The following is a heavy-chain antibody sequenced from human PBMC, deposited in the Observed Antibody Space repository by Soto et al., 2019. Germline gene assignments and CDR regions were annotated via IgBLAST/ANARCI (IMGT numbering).Heavy chain of an antibody. CDR3: AGIRIADYGGGLDI. CDR1: GGSINSGDYA. V-gene: IGHV4-30-2*01. Sequence: QLQLQESGSGLVKPSQTLSLTCGVSGGSINSGDYAWSWIRQPPGKGLEWMGYIYHSGSTYYNPSLKSPVTILIDRSKNQFALNLAPVTAANTAVNYCAGIRIADYGGGLDIWGQ. D-gene: IGHD3-10*01. J-gene: IGHJ6*02. CDR2: IYHSGST.